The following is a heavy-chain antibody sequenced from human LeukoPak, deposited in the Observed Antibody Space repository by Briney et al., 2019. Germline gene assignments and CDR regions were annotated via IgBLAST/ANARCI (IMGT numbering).Heavy chain of an antibody. Sequence: GGSLRLSCAASGFTFDDYAMHWVRQAPGKGLEWVSGISWNSGSIGYADSVKGRFTISRDNAKNSLYLQMNSLRAEDTALYYCARAYGSGTYWFDYWGQGTLVTVSS. V-gene: IGHV3-9*01. J-gene: IGHJ4*02. CDR3: ARAYGSGTYWFDY. CDR1: GFTFDDYA. CDR2: ISWNSGSI. D-gene: IGHD3-10*01.